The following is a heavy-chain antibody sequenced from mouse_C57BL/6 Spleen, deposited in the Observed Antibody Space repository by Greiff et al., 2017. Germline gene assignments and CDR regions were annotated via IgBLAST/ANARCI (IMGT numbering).Heavy chain of an antibody. CDR1: GYTFTSYW. CDR2: IYPCDGKT. CDR3: AFSLYYGNYIYAMAY. D-gene: IGHD2-1*01. Sequence: VQLQEPGAELVRPGSSVKLSCKASGYTFTSYWMHWVKQRPIQGLEWIGNIYPCDGKTNYNQKFKDKATLTVDKSSSTAYMQLSRLKSEDSAVYYSAFSLYYGNYIYAMAYWGQGTSVTVSS. J-gene: IGHJ4*01. V-gene: IGHV1-52*01.